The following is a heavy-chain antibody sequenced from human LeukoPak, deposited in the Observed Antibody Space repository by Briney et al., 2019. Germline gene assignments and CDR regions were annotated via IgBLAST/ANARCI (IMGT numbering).Heavy chain of an antibody. CDR3: ARLVVTSSANWFDP. Sequence: SETLSLTCTVSGGSISTSYWSWVRQPPGKGLEWIGYIHTSGNTNYDPSLNSRVTMSMDTSKSQVSLRLSSVTAADTAVYYCARLVVTSSANWFDPWGQGTLDLVSS. CDR2: IHTSGNT. J-gene: IGHJ5*02. D-gene: IGHD2-21*02. V-gene: IGHV4-4*09. CDR1: GGSISTSY.